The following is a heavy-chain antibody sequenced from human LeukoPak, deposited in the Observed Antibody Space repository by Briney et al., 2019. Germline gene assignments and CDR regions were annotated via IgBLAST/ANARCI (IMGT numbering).Heavy chain of an antibody. CDR2: INSDGGTT. V-gene: IGHV3-74*01. J-gene: IGHJ6*03. CDR1: GFTFGTYW. Sequence: GGSLRLSCGASGFTFGTYWMHWVRQAPGKGLVWVSGINSDGGTTTYADSVKGRFTISRDNAKNSLYLQMNSLRAEDTAVYYCAREGRWFGEFDYYYYYMDVWGKGTTVTVSS. D-gene: IGHD3-10*01. CDR3: AREGRWFGEFDYYYYYMDV.